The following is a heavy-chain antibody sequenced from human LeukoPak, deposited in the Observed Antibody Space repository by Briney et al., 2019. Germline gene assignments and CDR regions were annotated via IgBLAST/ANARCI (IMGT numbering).Heavy chain of an antibody. CDR1: GFTFRSYW. Sequence: GGSLRLSCAASGFTFRSYWMHWVRQAPGKGLVWVSRISSDGSSTTYADFVKGRFTISRDNAKNTLYLQMDSLRAEDTAIYYCSREGVTVADMDVWGRGTTVTXX. D-gene: IGHD6-19*01. V-gene: IGHV3-74*01. CDR3: SREGVTVADMDV. J-gene: IGHJ6*03. CDR2: ISSDGSST.